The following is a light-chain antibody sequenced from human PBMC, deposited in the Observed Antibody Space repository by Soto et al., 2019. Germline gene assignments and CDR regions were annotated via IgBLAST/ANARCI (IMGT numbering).Light chain of an antibody. V-gene: IGLV3-21*01. CDR2: YDS. CDR1: NAGGKS. Sequence: SYELTQPPSVSVAPGKTATIACGGNNAGGKSVHWYQQKPGQAPVLVIYYDSDRPSGIPERFSGSNSANTATLTISRVEAGDEADYYCQVWDSSSDHVVFGGGTKLTVL. CDR3: QVWDSSSDHVV. J-gene: IGLJ2*01.